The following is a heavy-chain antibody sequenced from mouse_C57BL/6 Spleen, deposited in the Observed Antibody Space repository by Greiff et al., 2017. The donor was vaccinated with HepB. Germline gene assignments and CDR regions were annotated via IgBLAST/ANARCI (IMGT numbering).Heavy chain of an antibody. CDR1: GYTFTSYG. CDR2: IYPRSGNT. D-gene: IGHD2-4*01. J-gene: IGHJ1*03. CDR3: ARFGYYDYDEFRGYFDV. V-gene: IGHV1-81*01. Sequence: QVQLKQSGAELARPGASVKLSCKASGYTFTSYGISWVKQRTGQGLEWIGEIYPRSGNTYYNEKFKGKATLTADKSSSTAYMELRSLTSEDSAVYFCARFGYYDYDEFRGYFDVWGTGTTVTVSS.